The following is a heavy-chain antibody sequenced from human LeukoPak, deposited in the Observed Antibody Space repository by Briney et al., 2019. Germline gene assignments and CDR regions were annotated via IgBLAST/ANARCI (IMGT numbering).Heavy chain of an antibody. J-gene: IGHJ4*02. Sequence: GGSLRLSCAASGFTFSTHAMHWVRQAPGKGLEWVAAISFDGDNKYYADSVKGRFTISRDNSKNTLYLQMNSLRAEDTAVYYCAREVPYYYDSSGYYYEYFDYWGQGTLVTVSS. V-gene: IGHV3-30*04. CDR3: AREVPYYYDSSGYYYEYFDY. CDR1: GFTFSTHA. CDR2: ISFDGDNK. D-gene: IGHD3-22*01.